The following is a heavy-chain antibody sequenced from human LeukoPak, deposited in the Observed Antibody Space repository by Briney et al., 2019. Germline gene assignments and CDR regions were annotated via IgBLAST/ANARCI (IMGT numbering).Heavy chain of an antibody. CDR2: IYYSGST. CDR1: GGSISSSSYY. Sequence: KTSETLSLTCTVSGGSISSSSYYWGWIHQPPGKGLEWIGSIYYSGSTYYNPSLKSRVTISVDTSKNQFSLKLSSVTAADTAVYYCARRTIFADAAALWGQGTLVTVSS. D-gene: IGHD3-3*01. J-gene: IGHJ4*02. CDR3: ARRTIFADAAAL. V-gene: IGHV4-39*01.